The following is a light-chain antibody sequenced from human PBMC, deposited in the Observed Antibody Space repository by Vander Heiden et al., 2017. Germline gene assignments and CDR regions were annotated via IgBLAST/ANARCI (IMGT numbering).Light chain of an antibody. CDR1: QSVSSSY. J-gene: IGKJ5*01. CDR3: QQCGTSPLT. V-gene: IGKV3-20*01. Sequence: EIVLTQSPGTLSLSPGERATLSCRASQSVSSSYLAWYQQKPGQSPGLLIYGASRRATGIPDRFTGSGSGTDFTLTISRLEPEDFAVYYCQQCGTSPLTFGQGTRLEIK. CDR2: GAS.